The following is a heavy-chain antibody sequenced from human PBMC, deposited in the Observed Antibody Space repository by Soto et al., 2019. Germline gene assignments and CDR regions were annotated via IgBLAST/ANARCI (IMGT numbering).Heavy chain of an antibody. J-gene: IGHJ4*02. CDR3: AKEGIPGYSSSWDYFDY. CDR2: ISGSGGST. V-gene: IGHV3-23*01. CDR1: GFTFSSYA. D-gene: IGHD6-13*01. Sequence: EVQLLESGGGLVQPGGSLRLSCADSGFTFSSYAMSWVRQAPGKGLEWVSAISGSGGSTYYADSVKGRFTISRDNSKNTLYLQMNSLGAEDTAVYYCAKEGIPGYSSSWDYFDYWGQGTLVTVSS.